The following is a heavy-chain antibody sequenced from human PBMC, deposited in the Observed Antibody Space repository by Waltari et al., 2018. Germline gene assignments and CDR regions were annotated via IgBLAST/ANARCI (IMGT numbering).Heavy chain of an antibody. D-gene: IGHD3-9*01. V-gene: IGHV3-23*01. CDR3: GVDERYYFYGMDV. Sequence: EVQLLESGGGLVQPGGSLRLSCAASGFTFSNYAMSWVRQAPGKGLGWVSGIRESGALINHAESVKGRFTISRDKAKNTRYLQMNSLRAEDTAVYFCGVDERYYFYGMDVWGQGTTVTVSS. CDR2: IRESGALI. CDR1: GFTFSNYA. J-gene: IGHJ6*02.